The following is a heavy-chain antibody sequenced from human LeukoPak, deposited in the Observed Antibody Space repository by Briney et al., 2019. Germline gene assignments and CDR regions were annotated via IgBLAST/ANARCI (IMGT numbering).Heavy chain of an antibody. CDR2: IYSGGSS. CDR3: ARGSRGARFDY. CDR1: GGSIRSDY. Sequence: PSETLSLTCSVSGGSIRSDYWSWIRQPAGKGLEWIGRIYSGGSSNCNPSLKSRVTMSVDTSNNQISLKLTSVTAADTAVYYCARGSRGARFDYWGQGTLVTVSS. V-gene: IGHV4-4*07. J-gene: IGHJ4*02. D-gene: IGHD4/OR15-4a*01.